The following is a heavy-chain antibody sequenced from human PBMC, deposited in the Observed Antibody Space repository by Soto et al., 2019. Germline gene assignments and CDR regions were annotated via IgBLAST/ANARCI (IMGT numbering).Heavy chain of an antibody. Sequence: LRLSCAASGFTFSSYGMHWVRQAPGKGLEWVAVMSYDGSNKYYADSVKGRFTISRDNSKNTLYLQMNSLRAEDTAVYYCAKDKAPYSGYGPGVYFDYWGQGTLVTVSS. V-gene: IGHV3-30*18. J-gene: IGHJ4*02. CDR1: GFTFSSYG. CDR3: AKDKAPYSGYGPGVYFDY. D-gene: IGHD5-12*01. CDR2: MSYDGSNK.